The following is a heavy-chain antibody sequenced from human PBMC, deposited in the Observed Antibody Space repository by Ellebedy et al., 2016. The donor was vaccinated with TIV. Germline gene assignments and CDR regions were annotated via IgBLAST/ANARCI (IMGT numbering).Heavy chain of an antibody. CDR1: GGSISSRSYY. CDR3: ARDPRRGSGIFPDAFDM. V-gene: IGHV4-39*07. J-gene: IGHJ3*02. Sequence: MPSETLSLTCIVSGGSISSRSYYWGWIRQPPGKGLAWIGSIHYSGGTYYNPSLKSRVTISVDTSKNQFSLKLNSVTAADTAVYYCARDPRRGSGIFPDAFDMWGPGTMATVSS. D-gene: IGHD3-10*01. CDR2: IHYSGGT.